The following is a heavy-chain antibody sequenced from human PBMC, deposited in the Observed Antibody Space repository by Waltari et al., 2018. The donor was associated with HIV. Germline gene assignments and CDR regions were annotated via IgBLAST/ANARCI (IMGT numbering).Heavy chain of an antibody. CDR2: SNSDGSTR. J-gene: IGHJ3*02. Sequence: EVQLVESGGGLVQPGGYLRLSCAASGFTFHTYWMHWLRQCAGKGLVGVSRSNSDGSTRRYADCGKGRFTISRYNAKNTLYVEMNSLRADETAVYICASSGVYAHDAFKIWGQGTKVIDSS. D-gene: IGHD2-15*01. V-gene: IGHV3-74*01. CDR3: ASSGVYAHDAFKI. CDR1: GFTFHTYW.